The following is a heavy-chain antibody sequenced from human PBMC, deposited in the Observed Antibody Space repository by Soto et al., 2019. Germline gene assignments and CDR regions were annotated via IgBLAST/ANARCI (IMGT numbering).Heavy chain of an antibody. J-gene: IGHJ6*02. CDR2: ISDDGSNK. D-gene: IGHD4-17*01. Sequence: QVQLVESGGGVVQPGRPLRLSCAASGFTFSTYGMHWVRQAPGKGLEWVAVISDDGSNKYYADSVRGRFTISRDNSKNSLYLQMNSLRAEGTAVYYCAKETTVTTFMGYYYYYGMDVWGQGTTVTVSS. CDR1: GFTFSTYG. V-gene: IGHV3-30*18. CDR3: AKETTVTTFMGYYYYYGMDV.